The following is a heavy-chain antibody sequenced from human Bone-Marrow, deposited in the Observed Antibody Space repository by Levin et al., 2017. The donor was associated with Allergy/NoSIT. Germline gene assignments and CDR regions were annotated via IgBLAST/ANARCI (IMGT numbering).Heavy chain of an antibody. CDR1: GFTFNLAW. J-gene: IGHJ4*02. CDR3: TSDGSSWYEGEYYFDS. CDR2: IRSINDGGTT. D-gene: IGHD6-13*01. V-gene: IGHV3-15*01. Sequence: LSLTCAASGFTFNLAWMSWVRQAPGKGLEWVGRIRSINDGGTTDYAAPVKGRFTISRDDSKNTLFLQMNSLKTEDTAVYYCTSDGSSWYEGEYYFDSWGQGTLVTVSS.